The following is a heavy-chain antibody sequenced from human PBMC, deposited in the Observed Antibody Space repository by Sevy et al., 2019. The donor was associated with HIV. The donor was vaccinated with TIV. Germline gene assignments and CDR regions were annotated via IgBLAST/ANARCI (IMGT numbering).Heavy chain of an antibody. CDR2: VYSSGSS. CDR1: GDSIRRSDDS. J-gene: IGHJ5*02. CDR3: ARSPIAASGAKFDT. D-gene: IGHD3-16*01. V-gene: IGHV4-39*01. Sequence: SETLSLTCTVSGDSIRRSDDSWGWIRQPPEKGLEWIGSVYSSGSSYSNPSFKSRVTMSIDTSRNLFSLKLTSVTAADTALYYCARSPIAASGAKFDTWGPGTLVTVSS.